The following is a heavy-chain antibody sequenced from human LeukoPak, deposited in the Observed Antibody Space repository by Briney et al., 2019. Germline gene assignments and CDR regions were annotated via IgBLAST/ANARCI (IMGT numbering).Heavy chain of an antibody. CDR2: IKQDGTDK. Sequence: GGSLRLSCAASGFSFSSYWMSWVRQAPGKGLEWVANIKQDGTDKYYLDSVKGRFTISRDNAKNSLYLQMNSLRAEDTALYYCARDLVVTAILRVGDAFDIWGQGTMVTVSS. CDR1: GFSFSSYW. D-gene: IGHD2-21*02. J-gene: IGHJ3*02. V-gene: IGHV3-7*03. CDR3: ARDLVVTAILRVGDAFDI.